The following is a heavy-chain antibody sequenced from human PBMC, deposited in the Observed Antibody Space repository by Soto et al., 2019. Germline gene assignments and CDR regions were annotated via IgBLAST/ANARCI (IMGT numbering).Heavy chain of an antibody. D-gene: IGHD1-1*01. V-gene: IGHV1-8*01. Sequence: ASVKVSCKASGYTFTSFDINWVRQATGQGLEWMGWMNPNSGHTGYAQKFQGRVTMTRDTSISTAYMELSSLRYEDTAVYYCTRGRNSGDGYNGGGYWGQGALVTVSS. CDR3: TRGRNSGDGYNGGGY. CDR2: MNPNSGHT. CDR1: GYTFTSFD. J-gene: IGHJ4*02.